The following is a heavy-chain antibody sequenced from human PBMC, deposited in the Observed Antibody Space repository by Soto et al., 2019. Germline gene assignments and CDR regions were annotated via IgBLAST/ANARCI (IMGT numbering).Heavy chain of an antibody. CDR2: INHSGST. CDR3: ARDNRQTGTTFDY. J-gene: IGHJ4*02. CDR1: GGSFSGYY. Sequence: SETLSLTCAVYGGSFSGYYWSWIRQPPGKGLEWIGEINHSGSTNYNPSLKSRVTISVDTSKNQFSLKLSSVTAADTAVYYCARDNRQTGTTFDYWGQGTLVTVSS. D-gene: IGHD1-1*01. V-gene: IGHV4-34*01.